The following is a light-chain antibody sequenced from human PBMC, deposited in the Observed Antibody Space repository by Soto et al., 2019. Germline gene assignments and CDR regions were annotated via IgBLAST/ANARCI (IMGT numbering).Light chain of an antibody. J-gene: IGLJ2*01. V-gene: IGLV1-40*01. CDR1: SSNIGAGYD. CDR3: QSYDSSLSGSVV. Sequence: QSALTQPPSVSGAPGQRVTISCTGRSSNIGAGYDVHWYQQLPGTAPKLLIYGNSNRPSGVPDRFSGSKSGTSASLAITGLQAEDEADYYCQSYDSSLSGSVVFGGGTKVTVL. CDR2: GNS.